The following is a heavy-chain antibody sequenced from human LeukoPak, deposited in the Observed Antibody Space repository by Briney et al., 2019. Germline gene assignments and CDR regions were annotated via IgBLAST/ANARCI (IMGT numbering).Heavy chain of an antibody. CDR1: GFTFSIYG. CDR3: ATAYSPLGFDY. CDR2: ISYDGSNK. V-gene: IGHV3-30*03. D-gene: IGHD1-26*01. Sequence: GGSLRLSCAASGFTFSIYGMHWVRQAPGKGLEWVAVISYDGSNKYYADSVKGRFTISRHNSKNTLYLQMNSLRPEDTAVYYCATAYSPLGFDYWGQGTLVTVSS. J-gene: IGHJ4*02.